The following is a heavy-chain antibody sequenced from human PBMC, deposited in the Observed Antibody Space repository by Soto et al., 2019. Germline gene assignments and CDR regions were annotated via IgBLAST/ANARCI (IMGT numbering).Heavy chain of an antibody. Sequence: LRLSCAASGFTFSYYDFHWVRQATGKGLEWVSAISGSGGSTDYADSVKGRFTISRDNSKNTLYLQMNSLRAEDTAVYYCAKDHLCGGDCWGYYGMDVWGQGTTVTVSS. CDR2: ISGSGGST. V-gene: IGHV3-23*01. J-gene: IGHJ6*02. D-gene: IGHD2-21*02. CDR3: AKDHLCGGDCWGYYGMDV. CDR1: GFTFSYYD.